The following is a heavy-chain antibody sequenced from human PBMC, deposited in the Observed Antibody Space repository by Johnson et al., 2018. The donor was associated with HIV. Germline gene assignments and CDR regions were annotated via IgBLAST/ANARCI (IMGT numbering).Heavy chain of an antibody. CDR1: GFTFSSYW. D-gene: IGHD1-26*01. Sequence: VQLVESGGGLVQPGGSLRLSCAASGFTFSSYWMSWVRQAPGKGLEWVANIKQNGSEKYYVDSVKGRFTISGDNAKNSLYLQMNSLRAEDTALYYCARDDTWGDAFDIWGQGTMVTVSS. J-gene: IGHJ3*02. CDR2: IKQNGSEK. CDR3: ARDDTWGDAFDI. V-gene: IGHV3-7*03.